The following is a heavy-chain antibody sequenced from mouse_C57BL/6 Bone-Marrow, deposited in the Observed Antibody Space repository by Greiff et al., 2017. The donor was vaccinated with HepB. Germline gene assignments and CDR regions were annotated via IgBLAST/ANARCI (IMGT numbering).Heavy chain of an antibody. J-gene: IGHJ2*01. Sequence: EVQLQQSGTVLARPGASVKMSCKTSGYTFTSYWMHWVKQRPGQGLEWIGAIYPGNSDTSYNQKFKGKAKLTAVTSASTAYMELSSLTNEDSAVYYCTKENKGDLITTVVATDYWGQGTTLTVSS. CDR2: IYPGNSDT. CDR3: TKENKGDLITTVVATDY. D-gene: IGHD1-1*01. CDR1: GYTFTSYW. V-gene: IGHV1-5*01.